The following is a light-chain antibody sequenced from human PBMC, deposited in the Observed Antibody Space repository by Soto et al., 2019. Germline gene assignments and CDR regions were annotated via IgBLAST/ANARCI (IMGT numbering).Light chain of an antibody. CDR1: QSVSRSY. V-gene: IGKV3-20*01. J-gene: IGKJ4*02. Sequence: EIVLTQSPGTLSLSPGEGATLSCRASQSVSRSYLAWYQQTPGQAPRLLFDFASSRATGIPDRFSGSGSGTDFTLTISRLEAEDFAVYYWQQYGSSPFTFGGGTKVEIK. CDR3: QQYGSSPFT. CDR2: FAS.